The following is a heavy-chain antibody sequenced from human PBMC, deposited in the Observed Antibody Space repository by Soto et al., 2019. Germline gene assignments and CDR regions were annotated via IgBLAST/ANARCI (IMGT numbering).Heavy chain of an antibody. D-gene: IGHD2-2*01. V-gene: IGHV1-18*01. CDR2: ISAYNGNT. J-gene: IGHJ6*03. CDR3: ATKGIGSTSGGRGWENYYYYMDV. CDR1: GYTFTSYG. Sequence: ASVKVSCKASGYTFTSYGISWVRQAPGQGLEWMGWISAYNGNTNYAQKLQGRVTMTTDTSISTAYMELSRLRSDDTAVYYCATKGIGSTSGGRGWENYYYYMDVWGKGTTVTVSS.